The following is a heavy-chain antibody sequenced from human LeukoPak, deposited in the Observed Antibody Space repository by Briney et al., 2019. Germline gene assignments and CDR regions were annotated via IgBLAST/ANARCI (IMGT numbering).Heavy chain of an antibody. CDR2: IYYSGST. CDR3: ARGWGGWEVDY. CDR1: GGSISSGDYY. D-gene: IGHD1-26*01. Sequence: PSETLSLTCTVSGGSISSGDYYWSWIRQPPGKGLEWIGYIYYSGSTNYNPSLKSRVTISVDTSKNQFSLKLSSVTAADTAVYSWARGWGGWEVDYWGQGTLVTVSS. J-gene: IGHJ4*02. V-gene: IGHV4-61*08.